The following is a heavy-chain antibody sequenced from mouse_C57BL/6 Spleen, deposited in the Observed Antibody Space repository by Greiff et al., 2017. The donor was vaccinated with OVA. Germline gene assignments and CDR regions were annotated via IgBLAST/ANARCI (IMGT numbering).Heavy chain of an antibody. D-gene: IGHD2-3*01. CDR2: IDPEDGET. CDR3: ARGFGYDANWYVDV. Sequence: EVQLQQSGAELVKPGASVKLSCTASGFNIKDYYMHWVKQRTEQGLEWIGRIDPEDGETKYAPNFQGKATLTADTSSHTAYLQLSSLTSEDTAVYYCARGFGYDANWYVDVWGTGTTVTVSS. J-gene: IGHJ1*03. CDR1: GFNIKDYY. V-gene: IGHV14-2*01.